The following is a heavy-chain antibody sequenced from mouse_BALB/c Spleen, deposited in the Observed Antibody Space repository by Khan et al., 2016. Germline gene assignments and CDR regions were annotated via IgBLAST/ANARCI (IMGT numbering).Heavy chain of an antibody. V-gene: IGHV3-2*02. CDR3: ARRDLGYGNYFDY. D-gene: IGHD2-1*01. CDR2: ISYSGST. J-gene: IGHJ2*01. Sequence: VQLKQSGPGLVKPSQSLSLTCTVTGYSITSDYAWNWIRQFPGNKLEWMGYISYSGSTSYNPSLKSRISITRDTSKNQFFLQLNSVTTEDTATYYCARRDLGYGNYFDYWGQGTTLTVSS. CDR1: GYSITSDYA.